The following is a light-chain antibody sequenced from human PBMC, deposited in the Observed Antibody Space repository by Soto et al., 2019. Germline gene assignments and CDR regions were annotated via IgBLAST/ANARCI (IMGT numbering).Light chain of an antibody. V-gene: IGKV1-39*01. Sequence: DIQMTQSPCSLAASVVGRGSIPCRASQSIGSSVPWYQQKPGKAPKRLIYAASSLQSGVPSRFSGSGSGTDVTLTISSLQPEDYATFYCQQRYSTSPITCGQGTRREIK. CDR1: QSIGSS. CDR2: AAS. J-gene: IGKJ5*01. CDR3: QQRYSTSPIT.